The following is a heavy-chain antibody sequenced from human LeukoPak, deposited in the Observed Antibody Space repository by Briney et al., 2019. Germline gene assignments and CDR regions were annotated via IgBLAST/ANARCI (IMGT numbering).Heavy chain of an antibody. V-gene: IGHV3-74*01. D-gene: IGHD7-27*01. Sequence: GSLRLSCAASGFPFSSNWMHWVRQAPGKGLVWVSRINSDGSSPHYADSVKGRFTVSRDNSKNTLFLQMNSLRAEDTAVYYCAKDGGLWVSAHWGDSWGRGTLVTVSS. J-gene: IGHJ4*02. CDR1: GFPFSSNW. CDR3: AKDGGLWVSAHWGDS. CDR2: INSDGSSP.